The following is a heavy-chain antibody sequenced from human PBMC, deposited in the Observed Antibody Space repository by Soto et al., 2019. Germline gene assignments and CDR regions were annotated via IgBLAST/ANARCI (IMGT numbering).Heavy chain of an antibody. CDR1: GDSISSRVYY. V-gene: IGHV4-31*03. CDR2: ISYSEST. CDR3: AGGNDYATIGYW. D-gene: IGHD4-17*01. Sequence: PSETLSLTCTVSGDSISSRVYYCCWIRQSPGKGLEWIGYISYSESTDYNPSLTSRVTISAATSKNQFSLKLSSVTAAETAVYYCAGGNDYATIGYW. J-gene: IGHJ2*01.